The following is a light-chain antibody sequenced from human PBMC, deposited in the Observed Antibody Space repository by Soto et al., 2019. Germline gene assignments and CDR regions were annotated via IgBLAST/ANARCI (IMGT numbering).Light chain of an antibody. CDR3: HHYET. V-gene: IGKV3D-15*01. CDR2: GAS. CDR1: QSVSSN. Sequence: EIVMTQSPATLSVSPGEGATLSCRASQSVSSNLAWYQQKPGQAPRLLIYGASSRATGIPDRFSGSGSGTEFTLTISRLEPEDFTVYYCHHYETFGQGTKVDI. J-gene: IGKJ1*01.